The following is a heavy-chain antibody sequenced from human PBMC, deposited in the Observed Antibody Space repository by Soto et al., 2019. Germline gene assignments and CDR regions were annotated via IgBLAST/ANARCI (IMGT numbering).Heavy chain of an antibody. CDR1: GYTFTGYY. D-gene: IGHD6-13*01. J-gene: IGHJ4*02. CDR2: INPNSGGT. V-gene: IGHV1-2*04. Sequence: ASAKVSCKASGYTFTGYYMHWVRQAPGQGLEWMGWINPNSGGTNYAQKFQGWVTMTRDTSISTAYMELSRLRSDDTAVYYCARGQRVSSSTHSFDYWGQGTLVTVSS. CDR3: ARGQRVSSSTHSFDY.